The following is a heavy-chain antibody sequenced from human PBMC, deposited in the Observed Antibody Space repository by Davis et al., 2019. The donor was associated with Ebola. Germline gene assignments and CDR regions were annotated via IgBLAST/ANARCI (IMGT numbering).Heavy chain of an antibody. CDR3: ARRGIGVDY. D-gene: IGHD6-13*01. Sequence: MPSETLSLTCTVSGGSISSSSYYWGWIRQPPGKGLEWIGSIYYSGSTYYNPSLKSRVTISVDTSKNQFSLKLSSVTAADTAVYYCARRGIGVDYWGQETLVTVSS. V-gene: IGHV4-39*01. CDR2: IYYSGST. CDR1: GGSISSSSYY. J-gene: IGHJ4*02.